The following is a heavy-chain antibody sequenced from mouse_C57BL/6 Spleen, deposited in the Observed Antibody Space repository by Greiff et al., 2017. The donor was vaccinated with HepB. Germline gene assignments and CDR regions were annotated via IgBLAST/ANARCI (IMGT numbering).Heavy chain of an antibody. V-gene: IGHV1-18*01. D-gene: IGHD2-3*01. Sequence: EVKLQESGPELVKPGASVKIPCKASGYTFTDYNMDWVKQSHGKSLEWIGDINPNNGGTIYNQKFKGKATLTVDKSSSTAYMELRSLTSEDTAVYYCAREGGYSTSHWFAYWGQGTLVTVSA. CDR2: INPNNGGT. CDR3: AREGGYSTSHWFAY. J-gene: IGHJ3*01. CDR1: GYTFTDYN.